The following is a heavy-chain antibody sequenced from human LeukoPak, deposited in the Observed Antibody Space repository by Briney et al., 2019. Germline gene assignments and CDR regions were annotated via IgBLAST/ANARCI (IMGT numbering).Heavy chain of an antibody. CDR1: GGSLSGYY. D-gene: IGHD6-13*01. V-gene: IGHV4-34*01. J-gene: IGHJ3*02. Sequence: KPSETLSLTCAVYGGSLSGYYWSWVRHPPGKGRGWIGEITHSGSTNYNPSLKSRVTISVDTSKNQFSLKLSSVTAADTAVYYCARGCYSSSWYGRLGAFDIWGQGTMVTVSS. CDR3: ARGCYSSSWYGRLGAFDI. CDR2: ITHSGST.